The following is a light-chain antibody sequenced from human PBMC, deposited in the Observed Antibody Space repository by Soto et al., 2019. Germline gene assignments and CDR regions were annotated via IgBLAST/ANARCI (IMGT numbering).Light chain of an antibody. CDR3: QQSYSTPYT. CDR2: AAS. J-gene: IGKJ2*01. CDR1: QSISSY. Sequence: DIQMTQSPSSLSASVGDRVTITCRASQSISSYLNWYQQKPGKAPKLLIYAASSLQSGVPSRFSGSGSGTDFNLTISSLQPEDFAIYYCQQSYSTPYTFGQGIKLEIK. V-gene: IGKV1-39*01.